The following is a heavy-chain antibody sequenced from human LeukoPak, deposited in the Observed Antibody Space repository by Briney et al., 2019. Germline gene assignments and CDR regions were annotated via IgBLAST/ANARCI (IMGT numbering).Heavy chain of an antibody. CDR2: IYHSGST. D-gene: IGHD3-3*01. V-gene: IGHV4-4*02. CDR1: GGSISSSNW. CDR3: ASLRFLEWLHIDY. Sequence: SGTLSLTCAVSGGSISSSNWWSWVRQPPGKGLEWIGEIYHSGSTNYNPSLKSRVTISVDKSKNQFSLKLSSVTAADTAVYYCASLRFLEWLHIDYWGQGTLVTVSS. J-gene: IGHJ4*02.